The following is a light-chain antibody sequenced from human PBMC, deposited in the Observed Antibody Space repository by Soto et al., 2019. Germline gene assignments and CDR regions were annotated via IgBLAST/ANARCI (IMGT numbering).Light chain of an antibody. CDR2: ENN. V-gene: IGLV6-57*04. CDR3: QSYDRDFVV. J-gene: IGLJ2*01. Sequence: NFMLTQPHSVSESPGKTLSISCTRSSGSIANNYVQWYQQRPGSAPTTVIYENNQRLSGVPDRFSGSTDGSSNSASLTISGLQTEDEADYYCQSYDRDFVVFGGATKVTVL. CDR1: SGSIANNY.